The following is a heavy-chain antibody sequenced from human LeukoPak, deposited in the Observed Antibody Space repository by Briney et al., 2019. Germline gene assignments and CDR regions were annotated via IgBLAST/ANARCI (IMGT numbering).Heavy chain of an antibody. Sequence: GSLRLSCAASGFTFSSYWSWIRQPPGKGLEWIGYIYYSGSTNYNPSLKSRVTISVDTSKNQFSLKLSSVTAADTAVYYCARAHHDSSGYYYVRWFDPWGQGTLVTVSS. CDR1: GFTFSSY. V-gene: IGHV4-59*01. J-gene: IGHJ5*02. CDR2: IYYSGST. CDR3: ARAHHDSSGYYYVRWFDP. D-gene: IGHD3-22*01.